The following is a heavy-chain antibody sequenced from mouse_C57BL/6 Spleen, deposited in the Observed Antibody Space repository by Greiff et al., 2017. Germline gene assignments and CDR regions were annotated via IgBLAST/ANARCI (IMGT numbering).Heavy chain of an antibody. CDR2: IYPRSGNT. CDR3: AKCYGSSYAMDY. J-gene: IGHJ4*01. CDR1: GYPFTSYG. V-gene: IGHV1-81*01. Sequence: VQLQQSGAELARPGASVKLSCKASGYPFTSYGISWVKQRTGQGLEWIGEIYPRSGNTYYNEKFKGKATLTADKSSSTAYMELRSLTSEDSAVYFCAKCYGSSYAMDYWGQGTSVTVSS. D-gene: IGHD1-1*01.